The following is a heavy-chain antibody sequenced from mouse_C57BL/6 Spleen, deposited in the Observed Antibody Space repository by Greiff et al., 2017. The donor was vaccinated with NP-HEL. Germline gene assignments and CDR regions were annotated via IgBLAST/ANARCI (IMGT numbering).Heavy chain of an antibody. J-gene: IGHJ2*01. CDR3: AGDNGYDDYFDY. D-gene: IGHD2-2*01. V-gene: IGHV5-16*01. CDR2: INYDGSST. Sequence: DVKLVESEGGLVQPGRSMKLSCTASGFTFSDYYMAWVRQVPEKGLEWVANINYDGSSTYYLDSLKSRFIISRDNAKNILYLQMSSLKSEDTATYYCAGDNGYDDYFDYWGQGTTLTVSS. CDR1: GFTFSDYY.